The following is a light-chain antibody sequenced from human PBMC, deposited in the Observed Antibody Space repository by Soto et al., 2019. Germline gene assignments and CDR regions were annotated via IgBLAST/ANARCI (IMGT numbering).Light chain of an antibody. V-gene: IGKV3D-15*01. CDR1: QTVSSN. J-gene: IGKJ1*01. CDR3: QQYNNWPRT. Sequence: IVMADAAATLSVSPGEGATLSYRASQTVSSNLAWYQQKPGQAPRLLIYSASTRATGIPARFSGGGSGTEFTLTISSLQSEDFAAYYCQQYNNWPRTFGQGTKVDIK. CDR2: SAS.